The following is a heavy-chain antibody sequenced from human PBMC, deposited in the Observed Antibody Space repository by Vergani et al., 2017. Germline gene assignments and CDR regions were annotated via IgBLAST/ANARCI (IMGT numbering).Heavy chain of an antibody. V-gene: IGHV1-2*02. J-gene: IGHJ6*02. D-gene: IGHD2-15*01. CDR3: ARDRCSGGSCYSASAANYGMDV. Sequence: QVQLVQSGAEVKKPGASVKVSCKASGYTFTGYYMHWVRQAPGQGLEWMGWINPNSGGTNYAQKFQGRVTMTRDTSISTAYMELSRLRSDDTAVYFCARDRCSGGSCYSASAANYGMDVWGQGTTVTVSS. CDR1: GYTFTGYY. CDR2: INPNSGGT.